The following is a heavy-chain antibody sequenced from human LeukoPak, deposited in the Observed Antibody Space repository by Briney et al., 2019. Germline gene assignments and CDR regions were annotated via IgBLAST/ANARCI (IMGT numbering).Heavy chain of an antibody. V-gene: IGHV1-18*01. J-gene: IGHJ4*02. Sequence: ASVKVSCKASGGTFSSYAISWVRQAPGQGLEWMGWISTYNGNTKYAQKLQGRVTMTTDTSTSTAYMELRSLRSDDTVVYYCAREAGTSGWYYWGQGTPVTVSS. CDR2: ISTYNGNT. CDR3: AREAGTSGWYY. CDR1: GGTFSSYA. D-gene: IGHD6-19*01.